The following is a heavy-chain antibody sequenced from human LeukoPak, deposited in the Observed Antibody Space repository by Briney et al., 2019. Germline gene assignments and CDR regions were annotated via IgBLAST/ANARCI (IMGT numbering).Heavy chain of an antibody. D-gene: IGHD6-13*01. J-gene: IGHJ4*02. V-gene: IGHV1-18*01. CDR2: ISVYNGNT. CDR3: ASDPNTSSSWSRVRQPTEYNPFDY. Sequence: ASVKVSRKASGYTFNSYGISWVRQAPGQGLEWMGWISVYNGNTNYAQKLQGRVTMTTDTSTSTAYMELRSLRSDDTAVYYCASDPNTSSSWSRVRQPTEYNPFDYWGQGTLVTVSS. CDR1: GYTFNSYG.